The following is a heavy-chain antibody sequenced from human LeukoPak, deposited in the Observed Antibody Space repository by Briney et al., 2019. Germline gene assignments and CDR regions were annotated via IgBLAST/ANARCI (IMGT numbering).Heavy chain of an antibody. Sequence: GGSLRLSCAASGFTFSSYAMSWVRQAPRKGLEWVSAISGSGGSTYYADSVKGRFTISRDNSKNTLYLQMNSLRAEDTAVYYCAKDYYDSSGYYYAGNWFDPWGQGTLVTVSS. CDR1: GFTFSSYA. J-gene: IGHJ5*02. CDR3: AKDYYDSSGYYYAGNWFDP. V-gene: IGHV3-23*01. D-gene: IGHD3-22*01. CDR2: ISGSGGST.